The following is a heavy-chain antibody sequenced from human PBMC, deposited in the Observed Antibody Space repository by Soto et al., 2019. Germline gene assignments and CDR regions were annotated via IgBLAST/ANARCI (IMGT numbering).Heavy chain of an antibody. CDR3: TTLLSGYDSYGMDV. CDR1: GFTFSNAW. Sequence: EVQLVESGGGLVKPGGSLRLSCAASGFTFSNAWMNWVRQAPGKGLEWVGRIKSKTDGGTTDYAAPMKGRFTISRDDSKNTLYLQMNSLKTEDTAVYYCTTLLSGYDSYGMDVWGQGTTVTVSS. CDR2: IKSKTDGGTT. J-gene: IGHJ6*02. V-gene: IGHV3-15*07. D-gene: IGHD5-12*01.